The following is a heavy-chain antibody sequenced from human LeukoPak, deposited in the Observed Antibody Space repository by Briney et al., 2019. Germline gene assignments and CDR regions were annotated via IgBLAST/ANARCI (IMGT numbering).Heavy chain of an antibody. CDR3: ARDLGQQLRGDAFDI. CDR2: IKQDGSEK. Sequence: GGSLRLSCAASGFTFSSYWMSWVRQAPGKGLEWVANIKQDGSEKYYVHSGKGRFTISRDNAKNSLYLQMNSLRAEDTAVYYCARDLGQQLRGDAFDIWGQGTMVTVSS. V-gene: IGHV3-7*03. J-gene: IGHJ3*02. CDR1: GFTFSSYW. D-gene: IGHD6-13*01.